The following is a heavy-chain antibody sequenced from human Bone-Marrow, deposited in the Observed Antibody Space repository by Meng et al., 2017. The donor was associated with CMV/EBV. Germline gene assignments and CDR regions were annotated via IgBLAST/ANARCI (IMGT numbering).Heavy chain of an antibody. D-gene: IGHD6-19*01. V-gene: IGHV4-38-2*02. CDR1: GASISTRYY. CDR2: IYHSGST. Sequence: SETLSLTCTVSGASISTRYYWGWIRQPPGKGLEWIGSIYHSGSTYNNPSLESRVTISIDTSKNQFSLKLSSVTAADTAVYYCARDYASGWYRGDYYYGMDVWGQGTTVTVSS. J-gene: IGHJ6*02. CDR3: ARDYASGWYRGDYYYGMDV.